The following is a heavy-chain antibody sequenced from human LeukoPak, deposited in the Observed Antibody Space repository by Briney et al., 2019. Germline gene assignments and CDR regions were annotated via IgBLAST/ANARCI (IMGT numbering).Heavy chain of an antibody. J-gene: IGHJ5*02. V-gene: IGHV3-53*04. CDR3: ARGHEYYDILTGYSSNWFDP. CDR2: IYSGGST. Sequence: GGSLRLSCAASGFTVSSNYMSWVRQAPGKGLEWVSVIYSGGSTYYAVSVKGRFTISRHNSKNTLYLQMNSLRAEDTAVYYCARGHEYYDILTGYSSNWFDPWGQGTLVTVSS. D-gene: IGHD3-9*01. CDR1: GFTVSSNY.